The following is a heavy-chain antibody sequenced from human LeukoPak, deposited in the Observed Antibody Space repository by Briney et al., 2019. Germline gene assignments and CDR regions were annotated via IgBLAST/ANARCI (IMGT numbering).Heavy chain of an antibody. Sequence: GGSLRLSCAVCGIRFDYNALSWVRQAPGKGLEWLAGISGSGSGTDYADSVRGRFTISRDNSGNTLFLQMNSLRAEDTAAYYCAKDLLWTGSVDSNYYIDAWGKGTTVTVSS. V-gene: IGHV3-23*01. CDR1: GIRFDYNA. J-gene: IGHJ6*03. D-gene: IGHD3/OR15-3a*01. CDR2: ISGSGSGT. CDR3: AKDLLWTGSVDSNYYIDA.